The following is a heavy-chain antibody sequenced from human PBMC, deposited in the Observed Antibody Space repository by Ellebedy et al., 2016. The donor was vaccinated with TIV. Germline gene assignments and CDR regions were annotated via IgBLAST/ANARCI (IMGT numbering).Heavy chain of an antibody. CDR1: GGSISSYY. V-gene: IGHV4-59*12. CDR3: ASLGYSYVDY. D-gene: IGHD5-18*01. Sequence: SETLSLTXTVSGGSISSYYWSWIRQPPGKGLEWIGYIYYSGSTNYNPSLKSRVTISVDTSKNQFSLKLSSVTAADTAVYYCASLGYSYVDYWGQGTLVTVSS. J-gene: IGHJ4*02. CDR2: IYYSGST.